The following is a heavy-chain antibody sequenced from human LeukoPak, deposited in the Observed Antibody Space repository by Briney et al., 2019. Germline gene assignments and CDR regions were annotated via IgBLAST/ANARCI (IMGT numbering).Heavy chain of an antibody. D-gene: IGHD4-11*01. CDR3: ARDSNSRRFGY. CDR2: FSDGAT. V-gene: IGHV4-38-2*02. J-gene: IGHJ4*02. CDR1: GASLSSRNY. Sequence: PSETLSLTCAVSGASLSSRNYWGWIRQPPGKGLEWIGTFSDGATYYTPSLKSRVTISIDTSRNEFSLKLSSVTAADTAVYYCARDSNSRRFGYWGQGTLVAVSS.